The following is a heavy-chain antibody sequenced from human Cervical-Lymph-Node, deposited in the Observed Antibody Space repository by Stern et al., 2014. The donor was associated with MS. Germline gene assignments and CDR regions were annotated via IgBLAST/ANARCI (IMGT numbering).Heavy chain of an antibody. CDR3: AKASLRQWVAADYYFDS. Sequence: EVQLLESGGGLVQTGGSLRLSCEASGFTFTNYDMNWVRQGPGKGLEWVSVISSSGDNTHYSDSVKGRFTVSRDNSKSTLFLQMNSLGVEDTAVYYCAKASLRQWVAADYYFDSWGQGTLVTVSS. CDR1: GFTFTNYD. J-gene: IGHJ4*02. D-gene: IGHD6-19*01. V-gene: IGHV3-23*01. CDR2: ISSSGDNT.